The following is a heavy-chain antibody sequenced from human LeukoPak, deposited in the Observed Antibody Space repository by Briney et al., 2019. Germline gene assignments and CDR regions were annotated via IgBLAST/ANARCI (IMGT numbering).Heavy chain of an antibody. D-gene: IGHD2-15*01. V-gene: IGHV4-34*01. J-gene: IGHJ5*02. CDR2: INHSGST. CDR3: ARGGERVAEIAALDP. Sequence: SETLSLTCAVYGGSFSGYYWSWIRQPPGKGLEWIGEINHSGSTNYNPSLKSRVTISVDTSKNQFSLKLSSVTAADTAVYYCARGGERVAEIAALDPWGQETLVTVSS. CDR1: GGSFSGYY.